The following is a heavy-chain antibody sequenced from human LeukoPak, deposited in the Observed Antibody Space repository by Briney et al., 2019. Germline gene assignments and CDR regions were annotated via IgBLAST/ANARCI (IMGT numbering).Heavy chain of an antibody. CDR3: ARGRGYDILTGYYTITENFDY. CDR2: INHSGST. Sequence: PSQTLSLTCTVSGGSISSGGYYWSWIRQPPGKGLEWIGEINHSGSTNYNPSLKSRVTISVDTSKNQFSLKLSSVTAADTAVYYCARGRGYDILTGYYTITENFDYWGQGTLVTVSS. CDR1: GGSISSGGYY. D-gene: IGHD3-9*01. J-gene: IGHJ4*02. V-gene: IGHV4-30-2*01.